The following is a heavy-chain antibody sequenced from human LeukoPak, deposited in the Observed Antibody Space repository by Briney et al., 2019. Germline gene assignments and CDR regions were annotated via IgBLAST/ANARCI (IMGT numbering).Heavy chain of an antibody. CDR3: ASSSGSSPSSAEYFQH. V-gene: IGHV4-34*01. D-gene: IGHD3-22*01. Sequence: PSETLSLTCAVYGGSFSGYYWSWIRQPPGKGLEWIGEINHSGSTNYNPSLKSRVTISVVTSKNQFSLKLSSVTAADTAVYYCASSSGSSPSSAEYFQHWGQGTLVTVSS. CDR1: GGSFSGYY. J-gene: IGHJ1*01. CDR2: INHSGST.